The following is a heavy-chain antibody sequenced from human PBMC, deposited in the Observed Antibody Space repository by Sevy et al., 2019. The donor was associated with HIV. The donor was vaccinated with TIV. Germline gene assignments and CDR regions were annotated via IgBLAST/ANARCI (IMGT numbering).Heavy chain of an antibody. CDR1: GGSISGYY. Sequence: GSLRLSCTVSGGSISGYYWSWIRQSPGKGLEWIGYIYNVGDTRYNPSLKSRVTISMATSTNQFSLHLNSVTAADTAVYYCARRVPALAGNWFDPWGQGTLVTVSS. V-gene: IGHV4-59*01. CDR2: IYNVGDT. J-gene: IGHJ5*02. CDR3: ARRVPALAGNWFDP.